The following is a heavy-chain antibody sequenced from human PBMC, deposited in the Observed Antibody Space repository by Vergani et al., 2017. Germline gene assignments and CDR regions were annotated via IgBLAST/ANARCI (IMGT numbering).Heavy chain of an antibody. D-gene: IGHD3-22*01. CDR1: GFTFSSYS. Sequence: EVQLVESGGGLVKPGGSLRLSCAASGFTFSSYSMNWVRQAPGKGLEWVSSISSSSSYIYYADSVKGRFTISRENAKNSLYLQMNSLRAEDTAVYYCARDPYYYDSSGYSDYWGQGTLVTVSS. CDR2: ISSSSSYI. J-gene: IGHJ4*02. CDR3: ARDPYYYDSSGYSDY. V-gene: IGHV3-21*04.